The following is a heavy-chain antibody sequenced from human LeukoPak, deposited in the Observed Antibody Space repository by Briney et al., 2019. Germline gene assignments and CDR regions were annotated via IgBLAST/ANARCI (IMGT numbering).Heavy chain of an antibody. D-gene: IGHD3-9*01. Sequence: SETLSLTCTVSGGSMSNVYWSWIRQPPGKGLEWLASIYYSGTPTYNPSLKRRATISVDTSKNQFSLKVRSVTAADTAMYYCARESDWLLDYWGQGALVTVSS. CDR1: GGSMSNVY. J-gene: IGHJ4*02. V-gene: IGHV4-59*01. CDR3: ARESDWLLDY. CDR2: IYYSGTP.